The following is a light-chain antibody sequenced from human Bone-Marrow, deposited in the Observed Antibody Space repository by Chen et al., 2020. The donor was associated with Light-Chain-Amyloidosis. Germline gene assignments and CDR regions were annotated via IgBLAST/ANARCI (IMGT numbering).Light chain of an antibody. J-gene: IGLJ3*02. CDR2: SNN. Sequence: QSVLTQPPSASGTPGQRVTISCSGSSSNIGSNTVNWYQQLPGTAPKLLIYSNNQRPSGVPDRFPGSKSGTSAALAISGLQSEDEADYYCAAWDDSLNGRMFGGGTKLTVL. CDR3: AAWDDSLNGRM. CDR1: SSNIGSNT. V-gene: IGLV1-44*01.